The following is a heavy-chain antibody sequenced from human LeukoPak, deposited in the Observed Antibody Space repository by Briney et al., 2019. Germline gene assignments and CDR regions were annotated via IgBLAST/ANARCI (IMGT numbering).Heavy chain of an antibody. CDR2: VSNDGSKK. V-gene: IGHV3-30*18. CDR3: AKDRYSYAFEYSDS. Sequence: GGSLRLSCAASGFTFSSYGMHWVRQAPGKGLDWVAVVSNDGSKKYYADSVKGRFTISRDNSKNTLSLQVSSLRAEDTAVYYCAKDRYSYAFEYSDSWGQGTLVTVSS. D-gene: IGHD5-18*01. CDR1: GFTFSSYG. J-gene: IGHJ4*02.